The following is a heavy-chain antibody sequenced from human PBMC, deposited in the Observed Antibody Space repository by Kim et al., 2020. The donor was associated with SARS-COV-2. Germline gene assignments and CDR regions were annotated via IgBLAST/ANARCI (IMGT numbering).Heavy chain of an antibody. CDR2: IYYSGST. Sequence: SETLSLTCTVSGGSISSYYWSWIRQPPGKGLEWIGYIYYSGSTNYNPSLKSRVTISVDTSKNQFSLKLSSVTAADTAVYYCARALGSRVANWGQGTLVTVSS. D-gene: IGHD3-10*02. J-gene: IGHJ4*02. CDR1: GGSISSYY. CDR3: ARALGSRVAN. V-gene: IGHV4-59*13.